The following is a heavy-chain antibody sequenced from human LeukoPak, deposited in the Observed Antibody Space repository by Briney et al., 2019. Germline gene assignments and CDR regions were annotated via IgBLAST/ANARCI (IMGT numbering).Heavy chain of an antibody. CDR3: AKRFDSSGQTKSFDY. V-gene: IGHV3-23*01. J-gene: IGHJ4*02. D-gene: IGHD3-22*01. CDR2: ISTGGDRA. CDR1: GFTFSNYA. Sequence: GGSLRLSCAASGFTFSNYAMDWVRQAPGKGLEWVSAISTGGDRAYYADSVKGRFTTSRDNSRNTLYLQLNSLRAEDTAIYYCAKRFDSSGQTKSFDYWGQGTLVTVSS.